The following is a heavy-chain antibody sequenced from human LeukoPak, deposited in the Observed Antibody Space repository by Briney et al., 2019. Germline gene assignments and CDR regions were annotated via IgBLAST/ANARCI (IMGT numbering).Heavy chain of an antibody. J-gene: IGHJ4*02. CDR2: FHPEDGET. Sequence: ASVKVSCKVSGYTRTELSMHWVRHAPVQGLDGMDGFHPEDGETIYAQKFQGRVTMTEDTSTDTAYMELSSLRSEDTAVYYCATPGYSSGWYWWFNYWGQGTLVTVSS. D-gene: IGHD6-19*01. CDR3: ATPGYSSGWYWWFNY. V-gene: IGHV1-24*01. CDR1: GYTRTELS.